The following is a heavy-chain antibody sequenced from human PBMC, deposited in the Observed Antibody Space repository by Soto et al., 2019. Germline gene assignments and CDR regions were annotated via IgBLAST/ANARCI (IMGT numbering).Heavy chain of an antibody. CDR3: TRPMVELRRGSYHYGMDV. Sequence: GGSLRLSCAASEFTFSGSAMHWVRQASGKGLDWVGRIRSKANSYATAYAASVKGRFTISRDDSKNTAYLQMNRLKTEDTAVYYCTRPMVELRRGSYHYGMDVWGQGTPVTVSS. J-gene: IGHJ6*02. D-gene: IGHD1-7*01. CDR2: IRSKANSYAT. CDR1: EFTFSGSA. V-gene: IGHV3-73*01.